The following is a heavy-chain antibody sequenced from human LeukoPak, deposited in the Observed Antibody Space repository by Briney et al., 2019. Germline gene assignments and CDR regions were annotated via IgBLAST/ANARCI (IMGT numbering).Heavy chain of an antibody. D-gene: IGHD3-10*01. Sequence: SETLSLTCTVSGGSISSYYWSWIRQPPGKGLEWIGEINHSGSTNYNPSLKSRVTISVDTSKNQFSLKLSSVTAADTAVYYCARVPGSFDYWGQGTLVTVSS. CDR3: ARVPGSFDY. CDR2: INHSGST. V-gene: IGHV4-34*01. J-gene: IGHJ4*02. CDR1: GGSISSYY.